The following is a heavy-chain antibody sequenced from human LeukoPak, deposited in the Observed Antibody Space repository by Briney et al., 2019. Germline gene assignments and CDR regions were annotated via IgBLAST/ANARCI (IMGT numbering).Heavy chain of an antibody. J-gene: IGHJ5*02. CDR3: ARHPVDFWSGYYPHSWFDP. D-gene: IGHD3-3*01. CDR2: ISSSSSYI. V-gene: IGHV3-21*01. CDR1: GFTFSSYS. Sequence: GGSLRLSCAASGFTFSSYSMNWVRQAPGKGLEWVSSISSSSSYIYYADSVKGRFTISRDNAKNSLYLQMNSLRAEDTAVYYCARHPVDFWSGYYPHSWFDPWGQGTLVTVSS.